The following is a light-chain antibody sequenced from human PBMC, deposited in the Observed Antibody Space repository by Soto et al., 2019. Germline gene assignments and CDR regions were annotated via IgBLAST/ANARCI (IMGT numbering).Light chain of an antibody. CDR1: QSVGSN. J-gene: IGKJ4*01. CDR3: QQFSSYPLT. Sequence: EIVMTQSPATLSVSPGDRATLSCRASQSVGSNLAWYQQKPGQAPRLLIYDASSRATGIPDRFSGGGSGTDFTLTISRLEPEDFAVYYCQQFSSYPLTFGGGTKVDIK. V-gene: IGKV3-20*01. CDR2: DAS.